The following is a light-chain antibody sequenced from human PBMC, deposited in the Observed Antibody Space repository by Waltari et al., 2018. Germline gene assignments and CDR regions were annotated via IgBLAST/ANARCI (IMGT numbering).Light chain of an antibody. V-gene: IGLV1-47*01. CDR2: RNN. Sequence: QSVLTQPPSASGTPGQRVPSSCSGSRSNIGRNYVYWYQQLPGKAPKLLIYRNNQRPSGVPDRFSGSKSGTSASLAISGLRSEDEADYYCAAWDDSLSGRVFGGGTKVTVL. CDR1: RSNIGRNY. J-gene: IGLJ3*02. CDR3: AAWDDSLSGRV.